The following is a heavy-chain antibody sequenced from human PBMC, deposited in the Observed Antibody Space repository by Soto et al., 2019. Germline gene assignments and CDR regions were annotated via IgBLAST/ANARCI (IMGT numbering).Heavy chain of an antibody. V-gene: IGHV4-61*01. CDR1: ADSVISATYY. Sequence: SETLSLTCTVSADSVISATYYWSWIRQPPGKGLEWIGYIYYEGGTTYNSSLKSRVTMSTDTSRSQLSLQLTSATPADTAVYYCARVLPGIAAAYDAFDVWGQGTMVTVSS. CDR2: IYYEGGT. J-gene: IGHJ3*01. D-gene: IGHD6-13*01. CDR3: ARVLPGIAAAYDAFDV.